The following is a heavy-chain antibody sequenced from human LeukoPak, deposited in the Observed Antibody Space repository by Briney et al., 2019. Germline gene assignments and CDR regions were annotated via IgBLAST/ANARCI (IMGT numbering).Heavy chain of an antibody. D-gene: IGHD3-16*01. CDR1: GFRFSDFT. J-gene: IGHJ5*02. Sequence: GGSLRLSCAASGFRFSDFTMTWVRQAPGKGPEWVSAIGGRGGSTYYADSLGGRFTIPRDNSKDMVYLQMNSLKVEDTATYYCGKEGGAWGQGTKVTVSS. CDR2: IGGRGGST. CDR3: GKEGGA. V-gene: IGHV3-23*01.